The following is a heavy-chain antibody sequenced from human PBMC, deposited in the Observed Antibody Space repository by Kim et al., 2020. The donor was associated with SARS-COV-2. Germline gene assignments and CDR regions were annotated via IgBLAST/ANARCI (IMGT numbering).Heavy chain of an antibody. J-gene: IGHJ4*02. D-gene: IGHD2-15*01. CDR2: ISSSSSTI. CDR1: GFTFSSYS. CDR3: ARDSPEDIVVVVAATRGIDY. Sequence: GGSLRLSCAASGFTFSSYSMNWVRQAPGKGLEWVSYISSSSSTIYYADSVKGRFTISRDNAKNSLYLQMNSLRDEDTAVYYCARDSPEDIVVVVAATRGIDYWGQGTLVTVSS. V-gene: IGHV3-48*02.